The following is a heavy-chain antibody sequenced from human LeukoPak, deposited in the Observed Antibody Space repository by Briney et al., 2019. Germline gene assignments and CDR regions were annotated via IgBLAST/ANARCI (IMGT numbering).Heavy chain of an antibody. Sequence: GESLKISCKASVFSFTNYWIAWERQKPGEGLEWMGIIYPDDSETNYSPSFQGHVSMSVDKSITTAYLQWSSLKASDTAIYYCARQAYGSHFDAFDIWGQGTMVTVSS. D-gene: IGHD3-22*01. J-gene: IGHJ3*02. CDR2: IYPDDSET. CDR3: ARQAYGSHFDAFDI. V-gene: IGHV5-51*01. CDR1: VFSFTNYW.